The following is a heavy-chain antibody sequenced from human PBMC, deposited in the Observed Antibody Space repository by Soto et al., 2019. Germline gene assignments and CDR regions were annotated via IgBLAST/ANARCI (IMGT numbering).Heavy chain of an antibody. CDR2: ISGSGGST. J-gene: IGHJ4*02. CDR1: GFTFSSYA. D-gene: IGHD6-13*01. Sequence: GGSLRLSCAASGFTFSSYAMSWVRQAPGKGLEWVSAISGSGGSTYYADSVKGRFTISRDNSKNTLYLQMNSLRAEDTAVYYCAKDWVDLRLVGIAAAGLENDYCGQGTLVTVSS. CDR3: AKDWVDLRLVGIAAAGLENDY. V-gene: IGHV3-23*01.